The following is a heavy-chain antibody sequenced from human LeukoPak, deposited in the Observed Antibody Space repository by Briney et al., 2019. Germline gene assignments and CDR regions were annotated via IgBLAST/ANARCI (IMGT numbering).Heavy chain of an antibody. V-gene: IGHV3-11*05. D-gene: IGHD2-15*01. CDR1: GFTFSDYY. J-gene: IGHJ4*02. CDR3: AKAKYCSAGTCYFDY. CDR2: ISSTSSYT. Sequence: GGSLRLSCAASGFTFSDYYMSWIRQAPGKGLEWVSYISSTSSYTYYADSVKGRFTISRDNSKNTLYLQMSSLRAEDTAVYYCAKAKYCSAGTCYFDYWGQGTLVTVSS.